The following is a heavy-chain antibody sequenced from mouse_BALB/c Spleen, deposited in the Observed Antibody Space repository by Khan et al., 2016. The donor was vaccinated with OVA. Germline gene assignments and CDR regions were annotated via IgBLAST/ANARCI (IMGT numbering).Heavy chain of an antibody. V-gene: IGHV1-69*02. J-gene: IGHJ4*01. CDR1: GYTFTRYW. CDR3: TRHGSSYDAMDY. D-gene: IGHD1-1*01. CDR2: IYPSDSYT. Sequence: QVQLQQSGAELVRPGASVKLSCKASGYTFTRYWINWVKQRPGQGLEWIGNIYPSDSYTDYDQKFKDKATLTVDKSSSTAYMQLSSPTSEDSAVYYCTRHGSSYDAMDYWGQGTLVTVSS.